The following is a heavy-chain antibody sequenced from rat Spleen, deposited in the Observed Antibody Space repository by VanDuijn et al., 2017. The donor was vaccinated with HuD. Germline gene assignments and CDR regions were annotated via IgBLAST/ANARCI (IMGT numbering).Heavy chain of an antibody. D-gene: IGHD1-2*01. CDR1: GFTFSDYY. CDR3: TKAAVYYFDH. J-gene: IGHJ2*01. CDR2: ISYDGNST. Sequence: EVRLVESGGGLVQPGRSMKLSCAASGFTFSDYYMAWVRQAPKKGLEWVASISYDGNSTYYGDSVKGRFTISRDNAKSTLYLQMNSLRSEDTATYYCTKAAVYYFDHWGQGVMVTVSS. V-gene: IGHV5-22*01.